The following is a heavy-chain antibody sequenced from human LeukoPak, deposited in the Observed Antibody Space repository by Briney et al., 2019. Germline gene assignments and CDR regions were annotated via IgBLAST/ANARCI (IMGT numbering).Heavy chain of an antibody. J-gene: IGHJ4*02. D-gene: IGHD3-10*01. Sequence: GGTLRPSCAASGFSFSTYGMGWVRQAPGKGLEWVAAISSGGGDTFYADSVKGRFTISRDNSRNTMFLQMNSLRVEDTAVYFCAKDGSASTYYFDYWGQGILVTVSS. CDR2: ISSGGGDT. CDR1: GFSFSTYG. CDR3: AKDGSASTYYFDY. V-gene: IGHV3-23*01.